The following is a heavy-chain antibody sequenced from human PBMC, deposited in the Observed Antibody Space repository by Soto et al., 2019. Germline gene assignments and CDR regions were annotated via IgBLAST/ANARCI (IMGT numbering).Heavy chain of an antibody. V-gene: IGHV3-23*01. D-gene: IGHD4-17*01. J-gene: IGHJ4*02. CDR3: ARDRGPTDYLSDF. Sequence: EVQLLESGGGLVQPGGSLRLSCAASGFTFSSYAMTWVRQAPGKGLEWVSTISGSGGKTYYADSVKGRFTISRDNSKNTLYLQMNSLRVEDTAVYYCARDRGPTDYLSDFWGQGTLVTVSS. CDR1: GFTFSSYA. CDR2: ISGSGGKT.